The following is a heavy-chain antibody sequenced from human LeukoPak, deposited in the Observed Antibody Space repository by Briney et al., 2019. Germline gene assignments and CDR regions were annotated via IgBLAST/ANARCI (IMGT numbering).Heavy chain of an antibody. CDR2: IYYSGST. V-gene: IGHV4-39*07. CDR1: GGSISSSSYY. J-gene: IGHJ5*02. D-gene: IGHD2-2*01. Sequence: SETLSLTCTVSGGSISSSSYYWGWIRQPPGKALEWIGSIYYSGSTYYNPSLKSRVTISVDTSKNQFSLKLSSVTAADTAVYYCARGVVSLSRWFDHWGQGTLVTVSS. CDR3: ARGVVSLSRWFDH.